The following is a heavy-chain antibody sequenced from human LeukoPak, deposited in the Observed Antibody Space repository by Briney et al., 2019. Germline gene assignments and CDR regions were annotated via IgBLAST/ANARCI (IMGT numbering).Heavy chain of an antibody. Sequence: PGGSLRLSCAASGFTFSSYSMNWVRQAPGKGLEWVSSISSSSSYIYYADSVKGRFTISRDNAENSLYLQMNSLRAEDTAVYYCARDLKTSGPQELFNWFDPWGQGTLVTVSS. J-gene: IGHJ5*02. CDR1: GFTFSSYS. D-gene: IGHD6-25*01. V-gene: IGHV3-21*01. CDR2: ISSSSSYI. CDR3: ARDLKTSGPQELFNWFDP.